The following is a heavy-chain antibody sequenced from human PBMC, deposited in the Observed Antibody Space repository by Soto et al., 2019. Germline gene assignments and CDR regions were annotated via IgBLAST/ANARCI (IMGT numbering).Heavy chain of an antibody. CDR3: ARAYITIFGVVTGRLDY. V-gene: IGHV3-30-3*01. CDR1: GFTFSSYA. Sequence: QVQLVESGGGVVQPGRSLRLSCAASGFTFSSYAMHWVHQAPGKGLEWVAVISYDGSNKYYADSVKGRFTISRDNSKNTLYLQMNSLRAEDTAVYYCARAYITIFGVVTGRLDYWGQGTLVTVSS. J-gene: IGHJ4*02. CDR2: ISYDGSNK. D-gene: IGHD3-3*01.